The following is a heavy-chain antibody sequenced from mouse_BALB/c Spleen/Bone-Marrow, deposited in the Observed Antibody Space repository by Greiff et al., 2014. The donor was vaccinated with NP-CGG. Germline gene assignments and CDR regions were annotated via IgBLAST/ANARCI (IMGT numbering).Heavy chain of an antibody. J-gene: IGHJ4*01. D-gene: IGHD4-1*01. CDR2: IWGDGST. Sequence: VKLQESGPGLVAPSQSLSITCTVSGFSLTGYGVNWVRQPPEKGLEWLGMIWGDGSTDYNSALKSRLSISKDNSKSQVFLKMNSLQTDDTARYYCARELGHYAMDYWGQGTSVTVSS. CDR3: ARELGHYAMDY. CDR1: GFSLTGYG. V-gene: IGHV2-6-7*02.